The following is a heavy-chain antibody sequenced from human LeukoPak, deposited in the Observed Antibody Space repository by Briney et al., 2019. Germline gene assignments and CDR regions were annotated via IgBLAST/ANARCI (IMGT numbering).Heavy chain of an antibody. J-gene: IGHJ4*02. CDR2: TKQDGSEK. D-gene: IGHD2/OR15-2a*01. CDR1: GFTFSSYW. CDR3: AKDLSTHYAVDY. V-gene: IGHV3-7*01. Sequence: GGSLRLSCAASGFTFSSYWMSWVRQAPGKGLEWVANTKQDGSEKYYVDSVKGRFTISRDNSKNTLSLQMNSLRVEDTAVYYCAKDLSTHYAVDYWGQRTLVSVSS.